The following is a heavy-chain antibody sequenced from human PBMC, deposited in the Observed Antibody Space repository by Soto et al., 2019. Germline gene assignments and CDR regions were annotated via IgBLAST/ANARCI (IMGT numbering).Heavy chain of an antibody. V-gene: IGHV3-23*01. Sequence: HPGGSLRLSCAASGFTFTSYAMSWVRQAPGKGPEWVSAISGSGGSTYYADSVKGRFTISRDNSKDTLYMQMNSLRAEDTAVYYCARAYGMHVWGPGTTVTVSS. CDR1: GFTFTSYA. CDR3: ARAYGMHV. CDR2: ISGSGGST. J-gene: IGHJ6*02.